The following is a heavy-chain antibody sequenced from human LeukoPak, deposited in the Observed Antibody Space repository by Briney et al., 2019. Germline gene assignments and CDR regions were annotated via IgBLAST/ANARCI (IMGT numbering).Heavy chain of an antibody. V-gene: IGHV3-15*01. CDR1: GFTFSSYA. CDR3: TTELDIRPNHY. CDR2: IKRKSDGGTT. D-gene: IGHD3-22*01. J-gene: IGHJ4*02. Sequence: PGGSLRLSCAASGFTFSSYAMSRVRQAPGKGLEWVGRIKRKSDGGTTDYAAPVKGRFTISRDDSKNTLYLQMNSLKSEDTAVYYCTTELDIRPNHYWGQGTLVTVSS.